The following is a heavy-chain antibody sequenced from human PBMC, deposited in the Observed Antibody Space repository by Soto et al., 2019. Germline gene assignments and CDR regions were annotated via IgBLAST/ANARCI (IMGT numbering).Heavy chain of an antibody. J-gene: IGHJ4*02. CDR3: AREAGDYYNRSGYFFHY. D-gene: IGHD3-22*01. CDR1: GGSVGSGSYY. CDR2: IYYSGST. V-gene: IGHV4-61*01. Sequence: WETLALTCAVSGGSVGSGSYYWSWIRQPPGKGLEWIGYIYYSGSTNYNPSLKSRVTISVDTSKNQLSLKLRSGTAADTAVYYCAREAGDYYNRSGYFFHYWGPGPLLTVSS.